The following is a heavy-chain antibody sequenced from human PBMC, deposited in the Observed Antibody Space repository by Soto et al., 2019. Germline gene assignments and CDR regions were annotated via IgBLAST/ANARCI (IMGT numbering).Heavy chain of an antibody. CDR1: SGYVRSSSYY. CDR3: ARVGPSGTNFDY. CDR2: IYYTGST. V-gene: IGHV4-61*01. Sequence: PSLTMCLTWAVASGYVRSSSYYWGWIQQPPGKGLEWIGYIYYTGSTNYNPSLKSRVAISIDTSKNQFSLKLSSVTAADTAIYFCARVGPSGTNFDYWGQGTLVTVSS. D-gene: IGHD1-1*01. J-gene: IGHJ4*02.